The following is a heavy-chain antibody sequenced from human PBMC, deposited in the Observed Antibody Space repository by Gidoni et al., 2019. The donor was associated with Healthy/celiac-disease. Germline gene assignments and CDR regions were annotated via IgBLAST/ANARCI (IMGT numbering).Heavy chain of an antibody. CDR2: ISYDGSNK. Sequence: QVQLLASGGGVVQPGRSLRLSCAASGFPFRSYAMHWVRQAPGKGLEWVAVISYDGSNKYYADSVKGRFTISRDNSKNTLYLQMNSLRAEDTAVYYCARDRRNYYGSGSYYYWGQGTLVTVSS. V-gene: IGHV3-30-3*01. D-gene: IGHD3-10*01. CDR1: GFPFRSYA. CDR3: ARDRRNYYGSGSYYY. J-gene: IGHJ4*02.